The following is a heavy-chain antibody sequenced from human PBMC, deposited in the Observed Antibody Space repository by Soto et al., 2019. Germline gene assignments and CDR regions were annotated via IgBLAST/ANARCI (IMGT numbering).Heavy chain of an antibody. CDR2: IYYSGST. CDR1: GGSISSSSYY. V-gene: IGHV4-39*01. D-gene: IGHD3-22*01. Sequence: SETLSLTCTVSGGSISSSSYYWGWIRQPPGKGLEWIGSIYYSGSTYYNPSLKSRVTISVDTSKNQFSLKLSSVTAADTAVYYCARHLAHYYDSSGYYPFDYWGQGTLVTVSS. J-gene: IGHJ4*02. CDR3: ARHLAHYYDSSGYYPFDY.